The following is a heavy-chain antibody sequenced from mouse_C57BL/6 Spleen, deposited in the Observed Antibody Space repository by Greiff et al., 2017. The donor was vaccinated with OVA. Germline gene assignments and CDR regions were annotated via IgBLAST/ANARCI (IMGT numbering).Heavy chain of an antibody. CDR2: IYPTSGNT. Sequence: QVQLQQPGAELARPGASVKLSCKASGYTFTSYGISWVKQRTGQGLEWIGEIYPTSGNTYYNEKFKGKATLTADKSSSTAYMELRSLTSEDAAVYFCARSPITTECYWGQGTTLTVSS. D-gene: IGHD1-1*01. J-gene: IGHJ2*01. CDR3: ARSPITTECY. CDR1: GYTFTSYG. V-gene: IGHV1-81*01.